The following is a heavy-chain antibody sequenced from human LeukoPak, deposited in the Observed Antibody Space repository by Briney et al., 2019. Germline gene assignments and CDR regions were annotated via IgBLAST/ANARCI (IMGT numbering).Heavy chain of an antibody. CDR1: GYTFTSYA. V-gene: IGHV7-4-1*02. J-gene: IGHJ3*02. D-gene: IGHD3-9*01. CDR3: ATRKLSYDILTGYYFDAFDI. CDR2: INTNTANP. Sequence: ASVKVSCKASGYTFTSYAMNWVRQAPGQGLEWMGWINTNTANPTYAQGFTGRFVFSLDTSVSTAYLQISSLKAEDTAVYYCATRKLSYDILTGYYFDAFDIWGQGTMVTVSS.